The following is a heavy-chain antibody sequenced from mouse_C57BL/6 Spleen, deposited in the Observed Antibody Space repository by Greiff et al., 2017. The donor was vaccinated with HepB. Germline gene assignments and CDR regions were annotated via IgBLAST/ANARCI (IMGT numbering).Heavy chain of an antibody. D-gene: IGHD2-10*02. J-gene: IGHJ4*01. CDR2: INPNYGTT. CDR3: ARGKYGNYGGYAMDY. CDR1: GYSFTDYN. Sequence: EVQLVESGPELVKPGASVKISCKASGYSFTDYNMNWVKQSNGKSLEWIGVINPNYGTTSYNQKFKGKATLTVDQSSSTAYMQLNSLTSEDSAVYYCARGKYGNYGGYAMDYWGQGTSVTVSS. V-gene: IGHV1-39*01.